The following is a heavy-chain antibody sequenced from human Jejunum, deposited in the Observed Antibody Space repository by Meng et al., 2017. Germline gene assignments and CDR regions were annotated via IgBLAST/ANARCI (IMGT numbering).Heavy chain of an antibody. CDR2: IWFDGSNK. CDR3: ARGYRSSWYVFDY. J-gene: IGHJ4*02. D-gene: IGHD6-13*01. CDR1: GFIFSRYG. V-gene: IGHV3-33*01. Sequence: GGSLRLSCAASGFIFSRYGMHWVRQAPGEGLEWVAVIWFDGSNKYYADSVQGRFTISRDTPKNMLYLEMNSLRVEDTAVYYCARGYRSSWYVFDYWGQGTLVTVSS.